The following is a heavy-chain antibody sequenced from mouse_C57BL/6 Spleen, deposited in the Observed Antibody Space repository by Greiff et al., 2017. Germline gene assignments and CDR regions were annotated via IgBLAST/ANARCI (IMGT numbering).Heavy chain of an antibody. V-gene: IGHV1-59*01. CDR2: IDPSDSYT. D-gene: IGHD1-1*01. J-gene: IGHJ1*03. CDR1: GYTFTSYW. Sequence: QVQLQQPGAELVRPGTSVKLSCKASGYTFTSYWMHWVKQRPGQGLEWIGVIDPSDSYTNYNQKFKGKATLTVDTSSSTAYMQLSILTSEDSAVYYCARGDYYGSSYEYFDVWGTGTTVTVSS. CDR3: ARGDYYGSSYEYFDV.